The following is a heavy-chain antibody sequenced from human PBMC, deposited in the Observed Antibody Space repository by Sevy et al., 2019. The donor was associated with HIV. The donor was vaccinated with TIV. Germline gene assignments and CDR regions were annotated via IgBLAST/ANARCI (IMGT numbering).Heavy chain of an antibody. CDR1: GFTFSRFG. CDR2: ISYDGNDK. V-gene: IGHV3-30*04. D-gene: IGHD3-3*01. CDR3: ARDQQITIVGEITDYYFYYGMDV. Sequence: GGSLRLSCAVSGFTFSRFGMHWVRQAPGKGLEWVAVISYDGNDKHYEESVKGRFTISRDNSKNTLHLEMNSLKAEDTAVYYCARDQQITIVGEITDYYFYYGMDVWGQGTTVTVSS. J-gene: IGHJ6*02.